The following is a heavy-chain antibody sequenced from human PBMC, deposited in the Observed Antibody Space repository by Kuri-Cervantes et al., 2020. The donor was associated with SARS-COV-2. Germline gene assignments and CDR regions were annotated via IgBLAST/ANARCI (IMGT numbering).Heavy chain of an antibody. V-gene: IGHV4-31*03. J-gene: IGHJ6*02. CDR2: IYYSGST. CDR1: GGSISSGDYY. Sequence: SETLSLTCTVSGGSISSGDYYWSWIRQHPGKGLEWIGYIYYSGSTYYNPSLKSRVTISVDTAKNQVSLRLTSVTAADTAVYYCARGILGDDSIHYGMDVWGQGTSVTVSS. D-gene: IGHD2/OR15-2a*01. CDR3: ARGILGDDSIHYGMDV.